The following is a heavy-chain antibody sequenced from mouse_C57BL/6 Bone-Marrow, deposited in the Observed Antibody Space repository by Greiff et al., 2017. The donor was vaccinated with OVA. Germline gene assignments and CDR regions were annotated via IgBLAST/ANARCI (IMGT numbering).Heavy chain of an antibody. Sequence: VQLQQSGPELVKPGASVKISCKASGYTFTDYYMNWVKQSHGKSLEWIGDINPNNGGTSYNQKFKGKATLPVDKSASTAYMELRSLTSEDSAVYYCARGGNYVDYGGQGTTLTVSS. CDR1: GYTFTDYY. CDR2: INPNNGGT. J-gene: IGHJ2*01. V-gene: IGHV1-26*01. CDR3: ARGGNYVDY.